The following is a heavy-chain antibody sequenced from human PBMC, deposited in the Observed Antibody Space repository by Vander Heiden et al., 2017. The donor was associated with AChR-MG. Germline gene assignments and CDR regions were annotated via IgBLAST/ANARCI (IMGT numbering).Heavy chain of an antibody. D-gene: IGHD6-25*01. J-gene: IGHJ4*02. CDR3: ARCTIARASGH. V-gene: IGHV3-21*01. Sequence: EVQPVESGGGVVKTGGYLRLSCAASGFTFSSYSMNWVPQAPGKGLECVSSISSSSSYIYYADSVKGRFTISRDNAKNSLYLQMNSLRAEDTAVYYCARCTIARASGHWGQGTLVTVSS. CDR1: GFTFSSYS. CDR2: ISSSSSYI.